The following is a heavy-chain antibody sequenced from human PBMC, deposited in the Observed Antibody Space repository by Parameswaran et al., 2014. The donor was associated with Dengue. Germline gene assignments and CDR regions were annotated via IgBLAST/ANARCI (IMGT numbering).Heavy chain of an antibody. V-gene: IGHV3-7*04. CDR1: GFSLNTWW. CDR2: IKQDGSAN. CDR3: ARDNYGSLDV. J-gene: IGHJ6*02. Sequence: QAGGSLRLSCAASGFSLNTWWLNWVRQAPGKGLEWVANIKQDGSANPYVDSVEGRFTITRDNAQNSVFLQMNSLRVEDTAIYYCARDNYGSLDVWGQGTAVTVSS. D-gene: IGHD3-10*01.